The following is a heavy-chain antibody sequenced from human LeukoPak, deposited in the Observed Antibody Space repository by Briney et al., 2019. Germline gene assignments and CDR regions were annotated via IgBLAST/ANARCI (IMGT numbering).Heavy chain of an antibody. CDR2: ISSSSSYI. CDR3: ARFLTGYYRAPSPTGASYYYHYMDV. D-gene: IGHD3-9*01. CDR1: GFTFSSYS. J-gene: IGHJ6*03. Sequence: GGSLRLSCAASGFTFSSYSMNWVRQAPGKGLEWVSSISSSSSYIYYADSVKGRFTISRDNAKHSLYLQMNSLRAEDTAVYYCARFLTGYYRAPSPTGASYYYHYMDVWGKGTTVTVSS. V-gene: IGHV3-21*01.